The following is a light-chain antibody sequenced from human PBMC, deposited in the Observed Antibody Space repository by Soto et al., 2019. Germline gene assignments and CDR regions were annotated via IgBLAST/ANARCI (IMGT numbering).Light chain of an antibody. Sequence: DIEMTQSPSSLSASVGDRVSITCRASQSISTHLSWYQQKPGKAPKLLIYAASSLQSWVPSRFTGSGSGTDFTLTISSLQPEDFATYYCQQSYSTPITFGQGTRLENK. V-gene: IGKV1-39*01. CDR3: QQSYSTPIT. J-gene: IGKJ5*01. CDR2: AAS. CDR1: QSISTH.